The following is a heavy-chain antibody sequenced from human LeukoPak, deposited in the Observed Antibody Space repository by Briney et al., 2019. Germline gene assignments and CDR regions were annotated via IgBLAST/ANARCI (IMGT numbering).Heavy chain of an antibody. CDR2: ISYDGSNK. J-gene: IGHJ3*02. D-gene: IGHD2-21*02. CDR3: ARGRRDCSGDCYVAFDI. CDR1: GFTFSSYA. Sequence: GGSLRLSCAASGFTFSSYAMHWARQAPGKGLEWVAVISYDGSNKYYPDSVKGRFTISRDNSKNTLFLQTNSLRAEDTAVYYCARGRRDCSGDCYVAFDIWGQGTIITVSS. V-gene: IGHV3-30*14.